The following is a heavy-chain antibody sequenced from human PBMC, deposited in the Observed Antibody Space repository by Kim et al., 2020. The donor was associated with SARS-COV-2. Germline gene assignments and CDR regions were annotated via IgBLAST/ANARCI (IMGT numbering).Heavy chain of an antibody. CDR2: IKSKTDGGTT. Sequence: GGSLRLSCAASGFTFSNAWMSWVRQAPGKGLEWVGRIKSKTDGGTTDYAAPVKGRFTISRDDSKNTLYLQMNSLKTEDTAVYYCTTDPQPPKYYDFWSGYSLDAFDIWGQGTMVPVSS. D-gene: IGHD3-3*01. V-gene: IGHV3-15*01. J-gene: IGHJ3*02. CDR3: TTDPQPPKYYDFWSGYSLDAFDI. CDR1: GFTFSNAW.